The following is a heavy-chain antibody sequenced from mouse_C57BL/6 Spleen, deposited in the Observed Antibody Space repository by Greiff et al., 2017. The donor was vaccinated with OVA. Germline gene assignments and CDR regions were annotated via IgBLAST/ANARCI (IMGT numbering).Heavy chain of an antibody. CDR1: GFTFSSYA. Sequence: DVMLVESGEGLVKPGGSLKLSCAASGFTFSSYAMSWVRQTPEKRLEWVAYISSGGDYIYYADTVKGRFTISRDNARNTLYLQMSSLKSEDTAMYYCTRDNDYDEGMAMDYWGQGTSVTVSS. D-gene: IGHD2-4*01. J-gene: IGHJ4*01. V-gene: IGHV5-9-1*02. CDR3: TRDNDYDEGMAMDY. CDR2: ISSGGDYI.